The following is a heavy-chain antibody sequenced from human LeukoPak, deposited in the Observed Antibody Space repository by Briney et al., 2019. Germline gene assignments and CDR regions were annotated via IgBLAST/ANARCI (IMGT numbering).Heavy chain of an antibody. CDR2: IYSNGDT. CDR1: GFTVSSKY. V-gene: IGHV3-53*01. J-gene: IGHJ4*02. CDR3: ARSSGVITVAPFDC. D-gene: IGHD4-23*01. Sequence: GGSLRLSCTASGFTVSSKYMSWVRQAPGKGLEWVAVIYSNGDTYYTDSVKGRFTISRDNSKNTLYLQMNSLRAEDAAVYYCARSSGVITVAPFDCWGQGTLVTVSS.